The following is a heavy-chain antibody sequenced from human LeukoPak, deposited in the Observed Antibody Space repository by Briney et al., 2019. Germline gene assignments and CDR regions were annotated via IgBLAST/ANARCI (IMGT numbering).Heavy chain of an antibody. CDR1: GGSISSSSSY. D-gene: IGHD3-22*01. Sequence: SETLSLTCTVSGGSISSSSSYWGWIRQPPGKGLEWIGTISYSGSTYYNPSLKSRATISVDTSKKQFPLKLRSVTAADTAVYYCARQGHYYESSGYYDGVDYWGQGTLVTVSS. CDR3: ARQGHYYESSGYYDGVDY. J-gene: IGHJ4*02. V-gene: IGHV4-39*01. CDR2: ISYSGST.